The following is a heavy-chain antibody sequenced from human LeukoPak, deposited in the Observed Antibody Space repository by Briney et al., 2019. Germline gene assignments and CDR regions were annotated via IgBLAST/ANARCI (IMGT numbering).Heavy chain of an antibody. CDR3: ARMWHYDFWSGSAADNWFDP. CDR1: GYTFTSYG. Sequence: GASVKVSCKASGYTFTSYGISWVRQAPGQGLEWMGWIGAYNGNTNYAQKLQGRVTMTTDTSTSTAYMELRSLRSDDTAVYYCARMWHYDFWSGSAADNWFDPWGQGTLVTVSS. D-gene: IGHD3-3*01. V-gene: IGHV1-18*01. J-gene: IGHJ5*02. CDR2: IGAYNGNT.